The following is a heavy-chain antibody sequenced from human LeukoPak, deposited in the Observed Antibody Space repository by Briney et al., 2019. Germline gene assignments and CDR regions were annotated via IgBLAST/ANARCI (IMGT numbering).Heavy chain of an antibody. D-gene: IGHD1-26*01. J-gene: IGHJ5*02. CDR2: ISSSSSYI. CDR3: ARYSGIAGFDP. V-gene: IGHV3-21*01. CDR1: GFTFSSYS. Sequence: GGSLRHSYAASGFTFSSYSMNWVREALGKRLEWVSSISSSSSYIYYADSVKRRFTISRNNAKNSLYLQMNSLTAEDTVVYYCARYSGIAGFDPWGQGTLITVSS.